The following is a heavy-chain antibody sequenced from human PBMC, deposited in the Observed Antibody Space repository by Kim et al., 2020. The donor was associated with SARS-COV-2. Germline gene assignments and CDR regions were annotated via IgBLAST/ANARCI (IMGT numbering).Heavy chain of an antibody. CDR2: ISAYNGNT. J-gene: IGHJ5*02. CDR3: ARNIVVVPAAIGWFDP. D-gene: IGHD2-2*01. V-gene: IGHV1-18*04. Sequence: ASVKVYCKASGYTFTSYGISWVRQAPGQGLEWMGWISAYNGNTNYAQKLQGRVTMTTDTSTSTAYMELRSLRYDDTAVYYCARNIVVVPAAIGWFDPWGQGTLVTVSS. CDR1: GYTFTSYG.